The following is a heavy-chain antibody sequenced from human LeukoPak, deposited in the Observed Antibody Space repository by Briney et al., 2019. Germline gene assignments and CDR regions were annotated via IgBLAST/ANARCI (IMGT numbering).Heavy chain of an antibody. V-gene: IGHV4-59*01. Sequence: ASETLSLTCIVSSGSISSYYWNWIRQPPGKGLEWIGYIYYSGSTNYDPSLKSRVTISVDTSKNQFSLKLSSVTAADTAVYYCARGDYSASRSFDYWGHGTLVTVSS. J-gene: IGHJ5*01. D-gene: IGHD3-10*01. CDR3: ARGDYSASRSFDY. CDR2: IYYSGST. CDR1: SGSISSYY.